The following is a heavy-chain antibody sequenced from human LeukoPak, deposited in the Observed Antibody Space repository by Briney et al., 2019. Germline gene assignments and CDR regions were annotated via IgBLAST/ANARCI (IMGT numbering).Heavy chain of an antibody. CDR2: IRGSGGST. D-gene: IGHD2-2*01. CDR3: AKDRVAVVPAAIDY. V-gene: IGHV3-23*01. CDR1: GFTFSTYA. J-gene: IGHJ4*02. Sequence: GGSLRLSCAASGFTFSTYAMGWVRQAPRKGLEWVSAIRGSGGSTYYAHSVKGRVTISRDNSKNTLYLKMNSLRAEDTAVYYCAKDRVAVVPAAIDYWGQGTLVSVSS.